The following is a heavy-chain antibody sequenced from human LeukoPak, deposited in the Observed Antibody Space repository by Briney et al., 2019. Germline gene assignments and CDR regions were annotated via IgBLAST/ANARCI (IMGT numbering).Heavy chain of an antibody. D-gene: IGHD5-24*01. J-gene: IGHJ4*02. V-gene: IGHV3-33*01. CDR3: ARDRLDGYNPLDY. CDR1: GFTFSSYG. CDR2: IWYDGSNK. Sequence: PGGSLRLSCAASGFTFSSYGMHWVRQAPGKGLEWVAVIWYDGSNKYYADSVKGRFTISRDNSKNTLYLQMNSLRAEDTAVYYCARDRLDGYNPLDYWGQGTLVTVSS.